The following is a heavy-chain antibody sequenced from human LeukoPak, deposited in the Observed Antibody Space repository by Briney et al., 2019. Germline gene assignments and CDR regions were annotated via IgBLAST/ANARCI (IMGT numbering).Heavy chain of an antibody. D-gene: IGHD3-10*01. CDR1: EFTFSDSW. CDR3: VKDRLLPHSPDDAFDI. Sequence: GGSLRLSCAASEFTFSDSWMHWVRQAPGKGLVWVSRINRDGSIITYADSVKGRFTISRDNAKNTLYLQMNSLRAEDTAVYYCVKDRLLPHSPDDAFDIWGQGAMVTVSS. V-gene: IGHV3-74*03. J-gene: IGHJ3*02. CDR2: INRDGSII.